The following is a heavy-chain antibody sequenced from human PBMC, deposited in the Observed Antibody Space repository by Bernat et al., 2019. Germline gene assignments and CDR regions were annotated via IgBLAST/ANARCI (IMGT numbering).Heavy chain of an antibody. CDR3: ARSLGGPYQFDH. CDR2: VNGDGSSA. D-gene: IGHD2-2*01. Sequence: EVQLVESGGDLVQPGGSLRLSCAVSGFTFSTYWMHWVRQDPGKGLVWVSRVNGDGSSAAYAASVKGRFTISRDNAKNTLFLQMDRLRAEDTAVYYCARSLGGPYQFDHWGQGTLVTVSS. J-gene: IGHJ4*02. V-gene: IGHV3-74*01. CDR1: GFTFSTYW.